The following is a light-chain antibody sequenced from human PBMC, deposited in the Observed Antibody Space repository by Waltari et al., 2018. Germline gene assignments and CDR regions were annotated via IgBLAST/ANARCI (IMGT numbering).Light chain of an antibody. CDR1: SSDIGNYNY. V-gene: IGLV2-14*01. CDR2: EVS. Sequence: QSALAQPASVSGSPGQSIAISCTGTSSDIGNYNYVSWYQQHPGKAPKLILYEVSDRPAGVSRRVSGYKSGKKDTLTISGLQADDEADYYCSSYTNRATLRVFGTGTKVTVL. CDR3: SSYTNRATLRV. J-gene: IGLJ1*01.